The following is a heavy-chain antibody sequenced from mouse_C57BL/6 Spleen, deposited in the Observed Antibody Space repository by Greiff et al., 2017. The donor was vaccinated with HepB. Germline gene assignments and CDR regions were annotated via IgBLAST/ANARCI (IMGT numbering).Heavy chain of an antibody. CDR1: GFTFSSYA. D-gene: IGHD1-1*01. Sequence: EVMLVESGGGLVKPGGSLKLSCAASGFTFSSYAMSWVRQTPEKRLEWVATISDGGSYTYYPDNVKGRFTISRDNAKNNLYLQMSHLKSEDTAMYYCARDPFYYYGSSYFDYWGQGTTLTVSS. CDR3: ARDPFYYYGSSYFDY. J-gene: IGHJ2*01. V-gene: IGHV5-4*01. CDR2: ISDGGSYT.